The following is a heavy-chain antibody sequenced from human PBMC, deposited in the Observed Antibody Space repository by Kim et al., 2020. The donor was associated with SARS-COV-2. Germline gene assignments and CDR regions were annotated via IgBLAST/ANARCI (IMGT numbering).Heavy chain of an antibody. D-gene: IGHD1-26*01. V-gene: IGHV4-59*08. CDR1: GVSISSYY. J-gene: IGHJ4*02. CDR2: VYYTGSA. CDR3: AGTARGANFDY. Sequence: SETLSLTCSVSGVSISSYYWSWIRQPPGKGLEWIGYVYYTGSANYNPSLRSRVTISVDTSKNQFSLKLTSVTAAYTAVYYCAGTARGANFDYWGRGALVT.